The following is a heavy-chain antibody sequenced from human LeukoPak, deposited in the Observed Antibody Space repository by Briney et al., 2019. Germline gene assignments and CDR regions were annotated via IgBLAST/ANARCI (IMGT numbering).Heavy chain of an antibody. CDR1: GFTFSSYG. Sequence: GGSLRLSCAASGFTFSSYGMHWVRQAPGKGLEWVAFIRYDGSNKYYADSVKGRFTISRDNSKNTLYLRMNSLRAEDTAVYYCAKDESRYYYGSGSLPDYWGQGTLVTVSS. D-gene: IGHD3-10*01. CDR2: IRYDGSNK. V-gene: IGHV3-30*02. CDR3: AKDESRYYYGSGSLPDY. J-gene: IGHJ4*02.